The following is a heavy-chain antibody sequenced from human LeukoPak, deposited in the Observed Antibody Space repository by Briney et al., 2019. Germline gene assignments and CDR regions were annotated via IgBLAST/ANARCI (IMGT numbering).Heavy chain of an antibody. CDR2: INDSGST. D-gene: IGHD3-22*01. J-gene: IGHJ4*02. V-gene: IGHV4-34*01. Sequence: PSETLSLSCAASGVSFSGYYWSWIRQTPGKGLEWIGEINDSGSTSCSPSLKSRVSISVDTSKNQFSLKLTSVTAADTAVYYCARVIDYDTSGYYLGYWGQGTRVTVSS. CDR3: ARVIDYDTSGYYLGY. CDR1: GVSFSGYY.